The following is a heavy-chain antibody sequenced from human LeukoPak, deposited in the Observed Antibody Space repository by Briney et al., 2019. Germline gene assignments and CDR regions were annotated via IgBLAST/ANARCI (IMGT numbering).Heavy chain of an antibody. CDR1: GYTFTGYY. D-gene: IGHD2-21*02. CDR3: ARVTGPGAYYYYMDV. V-gene: IGHV1-69*02. CDR2: IIPILGIA. J-gene: IGHJ6*03. Sequence: SLKVSCKASGYTFTGYYLHWVPQAPGHALHLLATIIPILGIANYAQKFQGRVTITADESTSTAYMELSSLRSEDTAVYYCARVTGPGAYYYYMDVWGKGTTVTVSS.